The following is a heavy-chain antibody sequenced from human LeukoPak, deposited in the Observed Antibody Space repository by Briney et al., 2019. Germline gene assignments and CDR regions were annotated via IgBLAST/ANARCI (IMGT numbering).Heavy chain of an antibody. J-gene: IGHJ4*02. Sequence: PGGSLRLSCAASGFTFSSYGMHWVRQAPGKGLEWVAFIRYDGSNKYYADSVKGRFTISRDNSKNTLYLQMNSLRAEDTAVYYCARDNRYDSSGWDYWGQGTLVTVSS. V-gene: IGHV3-30*02. D-gene: IGHD3-22*01. CDR2: IRYDGSNK. CDR3: ARDNRYDSSGWDY. CDR1: GFTFSSYG.